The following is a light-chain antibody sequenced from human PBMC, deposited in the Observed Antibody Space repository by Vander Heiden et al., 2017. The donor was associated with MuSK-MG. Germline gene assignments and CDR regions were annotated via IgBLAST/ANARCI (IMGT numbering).Light chain of an antibody. CDR2: GAS. Sequence: EIVLTQSPGTLSLSPGESATLSCRASQSVSSSYLAWYQQKPGQAPRLLIYGASSRATGIPDRFSGSGSGTDFTLTISRLEPEDFAVYYCQQDGSSRFTFGGGTKVEIK. V-gene: IGKV3-20*01. J-gene: IGKJ4*01. CDR3: QQDGSSRFT. CDR1: QSVSSSY.